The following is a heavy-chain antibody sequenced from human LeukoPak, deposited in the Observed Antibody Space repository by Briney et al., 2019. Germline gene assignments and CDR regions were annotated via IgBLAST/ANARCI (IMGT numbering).Heavy chain of an antibody. D-gene: IGHD6-19*01. J-gene: IGHJ4*02. CDR1: GFTFSNYE. CDR2: IGSSGTLM. V-gene: IGHV3-48*03. Sequence: GGSLRLSCAASGFTFSNYEMKWVRQAPGEGLEWVSYIGSSGTLMYYADSVKGRFTISRDNAKNSPYLQMNSLRAEDTAVYYCARGWAGNCWGQGTLVTVSS. CDR3: ARGWAGNC.